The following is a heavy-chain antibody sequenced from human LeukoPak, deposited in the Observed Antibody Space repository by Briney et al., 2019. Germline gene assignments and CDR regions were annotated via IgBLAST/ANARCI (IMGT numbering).Heavy chain of an antibody. CDR2: ITSVSSYK. CDR1: GFTFSNYA. D-gene: IGHD3-3*01. CDR3: AKEGTYYDFWSGYSPRSIFDY. J-gene: IGHJ4*02. V-gene: IGHV3-21*04. Sequence: GGSLRLSCKASGFTFSNYAMNWVRQAPGKGLEWVSSITSVSSYKYYADSVKGRFTISRDNSKNTLYLQMNSLRAEDTAVYYCAKEGTYYDFWSGYSPRSIFDYWGQGTLVTVSS.